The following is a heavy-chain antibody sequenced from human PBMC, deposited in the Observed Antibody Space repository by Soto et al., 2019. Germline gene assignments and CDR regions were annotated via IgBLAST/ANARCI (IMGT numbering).Heavy chain of an antibody. CDR3: AGAAGYHFDS. CDR1: GFTFSDYY. Sequence: QVQLVESGGGVVKPGGSLRLSCAASGFTFSDYYMNWIRQAPGKGVEWVSYITSNSSYTNYADSVKGRFTISRDNAKNPLYMHMSSLGAGGTAGYYCAGAAGYHFDSWGQGTLVTVSS. J-gene: IGHJ4*02. D-gene: IGHD6-25*01. CDR2: ITSNSSYT. V-gene: IGHV3-11*05.